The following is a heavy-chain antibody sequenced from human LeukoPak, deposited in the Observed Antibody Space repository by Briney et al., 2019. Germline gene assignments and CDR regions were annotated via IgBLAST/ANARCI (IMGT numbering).Heavy chain of an antibody. CDR1: GYTFTGYY. CDR2: INPNSGGT. D-gene: IGHD2-2*01. Sequence: ASVKVSCKASGYTFTGYYMHWVRQAPGQGLEWMGWINPNSGGTNYAQKFQGRVTMTRDTSISTAYMELSRLRSDDTAVYYCARDRFQIVVVPVAKYYYYYYGMDVWGQGTTVTVSS. J-gene: IGHJ6*02. V-gene: IGHV1-2*02. CDR3: ARDRFQIVVVPVAKYYYYYYGMDV.